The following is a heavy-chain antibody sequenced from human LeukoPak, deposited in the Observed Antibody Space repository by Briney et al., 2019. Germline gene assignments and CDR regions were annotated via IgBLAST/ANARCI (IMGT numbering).Heavy chain of an antibody. V-gene: IGHV3-11*01. CDR2: ISKSGTTI. CDR1: GFTFSDYY. D-gene: IGHD2-8*01. CDR3: AKDQLGYCTNGLCYTKESPFDV. Sequence: PGGSLRLSCAASGFTFSDYYMSWIRQDPGKGLEWFSYISKSGTTIYYADSVKGRFTISRDNAKNSLYLQINSLRAEDTAVYYYAKDQLGYCTNGLCYTKESPFDVWGQGTMVTVSS. J-gene: IGHJ3*01.